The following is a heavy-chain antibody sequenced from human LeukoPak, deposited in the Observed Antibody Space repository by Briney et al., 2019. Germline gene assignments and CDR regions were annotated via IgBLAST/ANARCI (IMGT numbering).Heavy chain of an antibody. V-gene: IGHV3-13*01. CDR2: IGGGGNT. CDR1: GDTFSSYD. J-gene: IGHJ4*02. Sequence: GESLRLSCVASGDTFSSYDMHWVRQATGESLEWVSAIGGGGNTYYPGSVKGRFTISRDNAKNSLYLQMNSLRAGDTAVYYCARDDNMVRPYYFDYWGQGTLVTVSS. CDR3: ARDDNMVRPYYFDY. D-gene: IGHD3-10*01.